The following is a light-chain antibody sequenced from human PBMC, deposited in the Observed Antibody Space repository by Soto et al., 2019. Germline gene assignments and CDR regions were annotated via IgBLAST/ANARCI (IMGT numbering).Light chain of an antibody. Sequence: DIQMTQSPSTLSESVGDRVTLTCRASQSISSWLAWYQQKPGKAPKLLIYHAYSLESGVPSRFSGSESGTEFTLTINSLQPDDFATYYCQQYNSYPWTFGQGTKV. CDR1: QSISSW. CDR2: HAY. J-gene: IGKJ1*01. V-gene: IGKV1-5*01. CDR3: QQYNSYPWT.